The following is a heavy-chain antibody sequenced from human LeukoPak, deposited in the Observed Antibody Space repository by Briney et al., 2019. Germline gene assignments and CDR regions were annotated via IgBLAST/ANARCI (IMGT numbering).Heavy chain of an antibody. CDR2: IYYSGGT. Sequence: SETLSLTCTVSGGSISRYYWSWIRQPPGKGLEWIGYIYYSGGTTYNPSLKSRVTISVDTSKNQFSLKLSSVTAADTAVYYCARLVVVVPAAIPKYNWFDPWGQGTLVTVSS. V-gene: IGHV4-59*08. CDR1: GGSISRYY. D-gene: IGHD2-2*01. CDR3: ARLVVVVPAAIPKYNWFDP. J-gene: IGHJ5*02.